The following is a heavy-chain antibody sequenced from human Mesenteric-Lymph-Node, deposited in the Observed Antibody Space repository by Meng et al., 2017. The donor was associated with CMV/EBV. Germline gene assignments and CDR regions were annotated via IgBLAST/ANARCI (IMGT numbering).Heavy chain of an antibody. D-gene: IGHD6-13*01. CDR3: ARDHIAAASFDY. CDR1: GFTFSSYW. J-gene: IGHJ4*02. Sequence: GGSLRLSCAASGFTFSSYWMSWVRQAPGKGLEWVANIKQDGSDKYYVDSVKGRFTISRDNAKNSLYLQMNSLKAEDTAVYYCARDHIAAASFDYWGQGTLVTVS. CDR2: IKQDGSDK. V-gene: IGHV3-7*01.